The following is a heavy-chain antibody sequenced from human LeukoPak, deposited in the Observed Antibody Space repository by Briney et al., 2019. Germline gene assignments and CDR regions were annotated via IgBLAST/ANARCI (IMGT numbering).Heavy chain of an antibody. V-gene: IGHV4-34*01. CDR3: ARVVGPFDY. CDR1: GGSFSGYY. Sequence: SETLSLTCAVYGGSFSGYYWSWIRQPPGKGLEWIGEINHSGSTNYNPSLKSRVTISVDTSKNQFSLKLSSVTAADTAVYYCARVVGPFDYWGQGTLVTVSS. CDR2: INHSGST. J-gene: IGHJ4*02.